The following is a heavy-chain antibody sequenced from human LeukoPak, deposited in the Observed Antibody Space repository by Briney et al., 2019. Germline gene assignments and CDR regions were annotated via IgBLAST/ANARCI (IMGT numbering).Heavy chain of an antibody. CDR3: ARDPGSGWADY. J-gene: IGHJ4*02. CDR1: GFTFSSYG. D-gene: IGHD6-19*01. Sequence: GGSLRLSCAASGFTFSSYGMPWVRQAPGKGLEWVAVIWYDGGNKYYADSVKGRFTISRDNSKNTLYLQMNSLRAEDTAVYYCARDPGSGWADYWGQGTLVTVSS. V-gene: IGHV3-33*01. CDR2: IWYDGGNK.